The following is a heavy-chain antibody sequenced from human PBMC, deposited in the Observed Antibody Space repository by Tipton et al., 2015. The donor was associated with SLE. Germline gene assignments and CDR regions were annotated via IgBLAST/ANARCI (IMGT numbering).Heavy chain of an antibody. Sequence: TLSLTCTVSGGSISSYYWGWIRQPPGKGLEWIGSIYYSGSTYYNPSLKSRVTISVDTSKNQFSLKLSSVTAADTAVYYCARHVGHIVVVTAIDYWGQGTLVTVSS. D-gene: IGHD2-21*02. CDR2: IYYSGST. CDR1: GGSISSYY. CDR3: ARHVGHIVVVTAIDY. J-gene: IGHJ4*02. V-gene: IGHV4-39*01.